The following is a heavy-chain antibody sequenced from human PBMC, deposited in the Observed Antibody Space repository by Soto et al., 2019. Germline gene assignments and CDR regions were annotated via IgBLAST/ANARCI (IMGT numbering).Heavy chain of an antibody. D-gene: IGHD3-10*01. CDR1: GYSFTTSW. Sequence: PGESLKISCKASGYSFTTSWIGWVRQMPGKGLEWMGIIFPSDSDTRYSPSFQGQVTISVDKSISTAYLQWSSLKASDTAMYYCARRPGSWFDPWGQGTLVTVSS. V-gene: IGHV5-51*01. CDR2: IFPSDSDT. CDR3: ARRPGSWFDP. J-gene: IGHJ5*02.